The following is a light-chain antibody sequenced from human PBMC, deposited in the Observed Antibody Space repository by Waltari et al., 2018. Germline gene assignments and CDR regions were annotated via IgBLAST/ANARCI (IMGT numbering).Light chain of an antibody. CDR1: QGISNS. J-gene: IGKJ2*01. CDR2: GAS. Sequence: DIQITQSPSSLSASVGDRVTITCRARQGISNSLAWYQQKPGKAPKCLLYGASRLESGVQPKFSASGSETDYTLTISSLQPDDFATYYCQQYHFTPYTFGQGTKLDIK. V-gene: IGKV1-NL1*01. CDR3: QQYHFTPYT.